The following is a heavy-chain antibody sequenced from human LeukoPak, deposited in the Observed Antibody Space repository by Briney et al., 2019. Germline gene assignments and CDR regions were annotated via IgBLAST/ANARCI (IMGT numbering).Heavy chain of an antibody. V-gene: IGHV4-4*07. CDR3: ARANSGYDSPYYYYYYGTDV. D-gene: IGHD5-12*01. J-gene: IGHJ6*02. CDR1: GGSISSYY. Sequence: PSETLSLTCTVSGGSISSYYWSWIRQPAGKGLEWIGRIYTSGSTNYNPSLKSRVTMSVDTSKNQFSLKLSSVTAADTAVYYCARANSGYDSPYYYYYYGTDVWGQGTTVTVSS. CDR2: IYTSGST.